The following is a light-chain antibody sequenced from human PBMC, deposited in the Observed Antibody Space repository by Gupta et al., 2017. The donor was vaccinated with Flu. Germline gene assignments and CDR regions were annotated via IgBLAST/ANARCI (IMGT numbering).Light chain of an antibody. V-gene: IGKV1-5*03. CDR2: GAS. CDR3: QQYTTYWT. J-gene: IGKJ1*01. Sequence: DIQMTQSPFTLSASVGDRVTITCRASQSISDWLAWYQQKPGKAPKLLIYGASNLESGVPSRFRGSGSGTEFTLTINNLQPDDFATYYCQQYTTYWTFGQGTKVEIK. CDR1: QSISDW.